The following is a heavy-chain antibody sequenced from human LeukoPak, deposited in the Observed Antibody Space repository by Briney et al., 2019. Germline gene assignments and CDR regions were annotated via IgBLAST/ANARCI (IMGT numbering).Heavy chain of an antibody. CDR3: AKDRGFSLCSYFYYGMDA. CDR1: GFTFSYYG. J-gene: IGHJ6*02. Sequence: GGSLRLSCAASGFTFSYYGIHWVRQAPGKGLEWVAIISFDGSNEYYADSVKGRFTISRDNSKNTMYLQMNSLRAEDTAIYYCAKDRGFSLCSYFYYGMDAWGQGTTVTVAS. V-gene: IGHV3-30*18. D-gene: IGHD2-15*01. CDR2: ISFDGSNE.